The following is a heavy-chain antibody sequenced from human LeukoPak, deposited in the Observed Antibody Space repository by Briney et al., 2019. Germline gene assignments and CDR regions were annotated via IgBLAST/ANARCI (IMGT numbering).Heavy chain of an antibody. J-gene: IGHJ4*02. CDR2: IIPIFGTA. V-gene: IGHV1-69*13. D-gene: IGHD5-18*01. CDR1: GGTFSSYA. Sequence: SVKVSCKASGGTFSSYAISWVRQAPGQGLEWMGGIIPIFGTANYAQKFQDRVTITADESTSTAYMELSSLRSEDTAVYYCAREGRDTATYYFDYWGQGTLVTVSS. CDR3: AREGRDTATYYFDY.